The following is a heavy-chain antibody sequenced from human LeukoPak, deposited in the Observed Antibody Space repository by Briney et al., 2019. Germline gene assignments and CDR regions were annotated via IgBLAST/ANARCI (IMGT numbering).Heavy chain of an antibody. CDR1: GFTSDDYA. D-gene: IGHD6-13*01. J-gene: IGHJ4*02. CDR3: TKDLKYSSRYFDY. V-gene: IGHV3-9*02. Sequence: GRSLRLSGAASGFTSDDYAMHWVRQAPGKGLEWVSGISWNSGYIGYADSVKGRFTISRDSAKNSLYLQMNSLRPEDTALYYCTKDLKYSSRYFDYWGQGALVTVSS. CDR2: ISWNSGYI.